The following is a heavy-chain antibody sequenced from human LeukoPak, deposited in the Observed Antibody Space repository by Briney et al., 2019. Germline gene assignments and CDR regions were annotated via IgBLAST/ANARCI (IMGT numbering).Heavy chain of an antibody. Sequence: GGSLRLSCAASGFTLSSYGMHWVRQAPGKGLEWVAVISYDGRNKYYADSVKGRFTISRDNSKNTLYLQMDSLRAEDTAVYYCARGGILTGPNDYWGQGTLVTVSS. CDR2: ISYDGRNK. V-gene: IGHV3-30*03. CDR1: GFTLSSYG. J-gene: IGHJ4*02. D-gene: IGHD3-9*01. CDR3: ARGGILTGPNDY.